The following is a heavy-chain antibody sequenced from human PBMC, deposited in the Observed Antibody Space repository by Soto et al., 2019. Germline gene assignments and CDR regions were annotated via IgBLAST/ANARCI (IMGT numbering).Heavy chain of an antibody. CDR3: AKGGSCSGGSCYSDY. CDR1: GFTFSSYA. D-gene: IGHD2-15*01. J-gene: IGHJ4*02. Sequence: EVQLLESGGGLVQPGGSLRLSCAASGFTFSSYAMSWVRQAPGKGLEWVSAISGSGGSTYYADSVKGRFTISRDNSKKALYLQMNGLRAEDTAVYYCAKGGSCSGGSCYSDYCGQGTLVTVSS. CDR2: ISGSGGST. V-gene: IGHV3-23*01.